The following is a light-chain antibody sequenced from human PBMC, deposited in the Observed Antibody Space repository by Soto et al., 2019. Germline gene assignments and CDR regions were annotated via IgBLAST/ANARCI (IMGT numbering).Light chain of an antibody. V-gene: IGKV1-39*01. CDR2: DAS. J-gene: IGKJ5*01. CDR1: QSISTY. CDR3: QQSYMDPIT. Sequence: DIQMTQSPSSLSASVGNRVTITCRASQSISTYLNWYQKKPGKAPNLLIYDASRLQSGDPSRFSGSGGGTDFTLSISSVQPEDFATYFYQQSYMDPITLGQGTKLEI.